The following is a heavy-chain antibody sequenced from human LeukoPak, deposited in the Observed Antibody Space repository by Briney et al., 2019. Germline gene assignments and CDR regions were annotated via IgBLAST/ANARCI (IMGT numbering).Heavy chain of an antibody. D-gene: IGHD3-3*01. J-gene: IGHJ4*02. V-gene: IGHV3-20*04. Sequence: GGSLRLSCAASGFTFDDYGMSWVRQAPGKGLEWVSGINWNGGSTGYADSVKGRFTISRDNAKNSLYLQMNSLRAEDTALYYCARDARITIFGVVIISPFDYWGQGTLLTVSS. CDR3: ARDARITIFGVVIISPFDY. CDR2: INWNGGST. CDR1: GFTFDDYG.